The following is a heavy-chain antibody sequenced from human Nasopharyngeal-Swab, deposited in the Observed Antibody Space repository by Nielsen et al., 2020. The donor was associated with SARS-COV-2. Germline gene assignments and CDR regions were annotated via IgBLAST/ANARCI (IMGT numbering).Heavy chain of an antibody. V-gene: IGHV1-69*04. Sequence: SVKVSCKASGGTFSSYAISWVRQAPGQGLEWMGRIIPILGIANYAQKFQGRVTITADKSTSTAYMELSSLRSEDTAVYYCARAMGVCSGGSCYSWGGIDYWGQGTLVTVSS. CDR3: ARAMGVCSGGSCYSWGGIDY. D-gene: IGHD2-15*01. CDR1: GGTFSSYA. J-gene: IGHJ4*02. CDR2: IIPILGIA.